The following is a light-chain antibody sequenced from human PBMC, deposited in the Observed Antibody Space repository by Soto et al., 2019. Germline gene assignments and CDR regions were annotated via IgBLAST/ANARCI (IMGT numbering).Light chain of an antibody. CDR1: QSVSSSY. CDR2: DAS. CDR3: QQYGSSPRT. J-gene: IGKJ1*01. Sequence: EIVLTQSPGTLSLSPGERATLSCRASQSVSSSYLVWHQQKPGQAPRLLIYDASSRATGIPDRFSGSGSGTDFTLTISRLEPEDFAVYYCQQYGSSPRTFGQGTKVDIK. V-gene: IGKV3-20*01.